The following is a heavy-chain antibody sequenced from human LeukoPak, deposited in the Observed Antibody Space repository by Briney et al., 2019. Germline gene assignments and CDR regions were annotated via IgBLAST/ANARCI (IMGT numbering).Heavy chain of an antibody. V-gene: IGHV1-69*05. Sequence: VASVKLSCTASADTFQKYAISWVRQAPGQGLEWMGGIIPIFGSADYVQKFQGRVTFSTDESMTTAYMELNSLRSEDTAVYYCAINLIAVSGSGPASSYYYRDVWGKGTTVSVSS. CDR3: AINLIAVSGSGPASSYYYRDV. D-gene: IGHD3-10*01. J-gene: IGHJ6*03. CDR2: IIPIFGSA. CDR1: ADTFQKYA.